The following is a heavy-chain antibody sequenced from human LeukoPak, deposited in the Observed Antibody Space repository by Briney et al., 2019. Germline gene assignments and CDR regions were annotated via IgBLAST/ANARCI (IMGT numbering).Heavy chain of an antibody. J-gene: IGHJ4*02. CDR3: ARLGSYHDF. CDR1: GDSISTSYS. D-gene: IGHD1-26*01. V-gene: IGHV4-28*01. Sequence: SHTLSLTCAVSGDSISTSYSWGWIRQPPGKGLEWIGYIHSSGSTYYNPSLKSRLTMLVDTSKNQFSLKLSSVTAADTAVYFCARLGSYHDFWGQGALVTVSS. CDR2: IHSSGST.